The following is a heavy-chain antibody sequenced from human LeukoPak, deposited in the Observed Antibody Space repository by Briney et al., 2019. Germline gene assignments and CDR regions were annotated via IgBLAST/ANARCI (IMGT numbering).Heavy chain of an antibody. CDR3: ARGVWFGED. Sequence: SETLSLTCTVSGGSISSYYWTWIRQPPGKGLEWIGYIYYSGTTEYNSSLKSRVTILLDTSKNKLSLKLSSVTAADTAVYYCARGVWFGEDWGQGTLVTVSS. J-gene: IGHJ4*02. D-gene: IGHD3-10*01. V-gene: IGHV4-59*12. CDR2: IYYSGTT. CDR1: GGSISSYY.